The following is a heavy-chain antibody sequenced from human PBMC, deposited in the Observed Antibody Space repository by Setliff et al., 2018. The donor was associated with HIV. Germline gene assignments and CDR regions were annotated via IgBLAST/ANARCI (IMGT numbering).Heavy chain of an antibody. Sequence: PVGSLRLSCAASGFTFSSYASGWVRQAPGKGLEWVSAISGSGGSTYYADSVKGRFTISSDNSKNTLYLQMNSLRAEDTAVYYCAKDLDIVVVPAAPDAFDIWGQGTMVTVSS. D-gene: IGHD2-2*03. CDR1: GFTFSSYA. J-gene: IGHJ3*02. CDR3: AKDLDIVVVPAAPDAFDI. CDR2: ISGSGGST. V-gene: IGHV3-23*01.